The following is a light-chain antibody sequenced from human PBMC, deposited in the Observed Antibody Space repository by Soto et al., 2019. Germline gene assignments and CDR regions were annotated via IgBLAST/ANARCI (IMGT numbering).Light chain of an antibody. CDR2: GAS. V-gene: IGKV3-20*01. CDR3: QQYGSSLFT. Sequence: ETVMTQSPGTLSVSLGERATLSCRASQSVSIHLAWYQQKPGQAPRLLIFGASNRATGIPDRFSGSGFGTDFTLTITRLEPEDFAVYYCQQYGSSLFTFGPGTKVDIK. J-gene: IGKJ3*01. CDR1: QSVSIH.